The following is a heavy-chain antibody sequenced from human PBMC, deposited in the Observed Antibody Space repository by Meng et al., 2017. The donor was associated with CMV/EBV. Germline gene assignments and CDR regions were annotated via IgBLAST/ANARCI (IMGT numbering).Heavy chain of an antibody. CDR3: SSGVIEMATRVGLRY. V-gene: IGHV1-69*12. CDR1: GGTFSGYA. CDR2: IIPIFGTA. J-gene: IGHJ4*02. D-gene: IGHD5-24*01. Sequence: VQLVVAAAWVKKAGSSVKALCKASGGTFSGYAISCVLQAPGQGLEWMGGIIPIFGTANYAQKFQGRVTITADESTSTAYMELSSLRSEDTAVYYCSSGVIEMATRVGLRYWGQGTLVTVSS.